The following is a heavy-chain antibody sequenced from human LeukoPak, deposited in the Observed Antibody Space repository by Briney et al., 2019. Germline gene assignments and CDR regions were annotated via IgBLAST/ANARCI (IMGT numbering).Heavy chain of an antibody. J-gene: IGHJ3*02. CDR2: ITGSGGST. D-gene: IGHD1-26*01. CDR1: GFTFSTYA. CDR3: AKGVGATHLHDAFDI. V-gene: IGHV3-23*01. Sequence: GGSLRLSCAASGFTFSTYAMSWVRQAPGKGLEWVSAITGSGGSTYSADSVKGRFTISRDNSKNTLYLQMNSLRAEDTAVYYCAKGVGATHLHDAFDIWGQGTMVTVSS.